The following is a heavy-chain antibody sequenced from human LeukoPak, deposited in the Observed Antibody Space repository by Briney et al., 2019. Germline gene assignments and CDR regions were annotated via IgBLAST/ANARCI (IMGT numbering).Heavy chain of an antibody. CDR2: IKPDGSGK. Sequence: GGSLRLSCAASGFGFSSYWMTWVRQVPGKGLEWVANIKPDGSGKNYVDSVKGRFTISRDNAKNSLYLQMRGLRVEDTAVYYCSSQPAVLDLDCWGRGTLVTVSS. J-gene: IGHJ4*02. CDR1: GFGFSSYW. CDR3: SSQPAVLDLDC. V-gene: IGHV3-7*01. D-gene: IGHD6-19*01.